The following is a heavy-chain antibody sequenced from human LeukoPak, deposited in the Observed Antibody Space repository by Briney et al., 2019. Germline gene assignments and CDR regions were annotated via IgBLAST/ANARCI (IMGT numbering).Heavy chain of an antibody. CDR2: ISYDGSNK. CDR3: AKSALAVTVFDY. D-gene: IGHD2-21*02. Sequence: GGSLRLSCAASGFTFSSYGMHWVRQAPGKGLEWVAVISYDGSNKYYADSVKGRFTISRDNSKNTLYLQMNSLRAEDTAVYYCAKSALAVTVFDYWGQGTLVTVSS. J-gene: IGHJ4*02. V-gene: IGHV3-30*18. CDR1: GFTFSSYG.